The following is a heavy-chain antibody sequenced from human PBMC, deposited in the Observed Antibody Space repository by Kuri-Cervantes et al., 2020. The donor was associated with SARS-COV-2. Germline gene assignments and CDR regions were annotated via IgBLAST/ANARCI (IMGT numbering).Heavy chain of an antibody. J-gene: IGHJ4*02. CDR1: GGSISSYY. D-gene: IGHD3-16*02. V-gene: IGHV4-59*08. CDR3: ARGAEEYDYVWGSYRFDY. Sequence: SETLSLTCTVSGGSISSYYWSWIRQPPGKGLEWIGYIYYSGSTNYNPSLKSRVTISVDTSKNQFSLKLSSGTAADTAVYYCARGAEEYDYVWGSYRFDYWGQGTLVTGAS. CDR2: IYYSGST.